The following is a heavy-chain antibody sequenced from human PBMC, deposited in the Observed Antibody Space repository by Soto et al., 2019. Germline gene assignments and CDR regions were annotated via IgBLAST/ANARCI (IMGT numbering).Heavy chain of an antibody. CDR3: ATQSSMITFGGVIAAGNYYYGMDV. J-gene: IGHJ6*02. D-gene: IGHD3-16*02. V-gene: IGHV1-69*13. Sequence: SVKVSCKASGGTFSSYAISWVRQAPGQGLEWMGGIIPIFGTANYAQKFQGRVTITADESTSTAYMELSSLRSEDTAVYYCATQSSMITFGGVIAAGNYYYGMDVWGQGTTVTVSS. CDR1: GGTFSSYA. CDR2: IIPIFGTA.